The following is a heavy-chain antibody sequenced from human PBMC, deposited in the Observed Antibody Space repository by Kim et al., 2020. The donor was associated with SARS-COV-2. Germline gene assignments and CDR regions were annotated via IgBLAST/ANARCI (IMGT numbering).Heavy chain of an antibody. Sequence: SVKVSCKASGGTFSSYAISWVRQAPGQGLEWMGGIIPIFGTANFAQKFQGRVTITADESTSTAYMELSSLRSEDTAVYYCASLNYDSSDPFDYWGQGTLVTVSS. D-gene: IGHD3-22*01. CDR3: ASLNYDSSDPFDY. J-gene: IGHJ4*02. CDR1: GGTFSSYA. V-gene: IGHV1-69*13. CDR2: IIPIFGTA.